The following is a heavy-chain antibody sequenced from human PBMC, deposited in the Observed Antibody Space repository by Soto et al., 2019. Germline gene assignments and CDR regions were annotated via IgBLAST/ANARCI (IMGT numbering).Heavy chain of an antibody. CDR3: AKDSPPTPKEYYYYGMDV. V-gene: IGHV3-23*01. CDR2: ISGSGGST. Sequence: PGGSLRLSCAASGFTFSSYWMSWVRQAPGKGLEWVSAISGSGGSTYYADSVKGRFTISRDNSKNTLYLQMNSLRAEDTAVYYCAKDSPPTPKEYYYYGMDVWGQGTTVTVSS. D-gene: IGHD4-17*01. J-gene: IGHJ6*02. CDR1: GFTFSSYW.